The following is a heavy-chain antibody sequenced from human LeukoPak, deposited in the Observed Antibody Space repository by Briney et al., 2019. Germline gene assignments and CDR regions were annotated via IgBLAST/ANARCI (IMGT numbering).Heavy chain of an antibody. V-gene: IGHV3-23*01. CDR1: TFTFSDYA. Sequence: GGSLRLSCAASTFTFSDYAMSWVRQAPGKGLEWVSAISGSGGSTYYADSVKGRFTISRDNSKNTLHLQMNSLRAEDTAVYYCARDGYSYGFFDYWGQGTLVTVSS. CDR2: ISGSGGST. CDR3: ARDGYSYGFFDY. J-gene: IGHJ4*02. D-gene: IGHD5-18*01.